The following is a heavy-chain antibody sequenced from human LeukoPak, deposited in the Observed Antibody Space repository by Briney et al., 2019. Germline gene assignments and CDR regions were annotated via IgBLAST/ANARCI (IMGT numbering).Heavy chain of an antibody. CDR3: AKDIFGDGYNDYFDY. CDR1: GFTFSSYA. D-gene: IGHD5-24*01. CDR2: ISGSGGTT. J-gene: IGHJ4*02. V-gene: IGHV3-23*01. Sequence: NPGGSLRLSCAASGFTFSSYAMSWVRQAPGKGLEWVSAISGSGGTTYYADSVKGRFTISRDNSKNTLYLQMNSLRTEDTALYYCAKDIFGDGYNDYFDYWGQGTLVTVSS.